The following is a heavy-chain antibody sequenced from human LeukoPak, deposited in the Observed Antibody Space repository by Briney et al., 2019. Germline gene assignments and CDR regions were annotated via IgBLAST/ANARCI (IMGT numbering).Heavy chain of an antibody. CDR3: ARIYGLYQLSFGY. J-gene: IGHJ4*02. V-gene: IGHV1-2*02. CDR2: INPNSGGT. CDR1: GYTFTGYY. Sequence: ASVKVSCKASGYTFTGYYMHWVRQAPGQGLEWMGWINPNSGGTNYAQKFQGRVTMTRDTSISTAYMELSTLRSDDTAVYYCARIYGLYQLSFGYWGQGTLVTVSS. D-gene: IGHD2-2*01.